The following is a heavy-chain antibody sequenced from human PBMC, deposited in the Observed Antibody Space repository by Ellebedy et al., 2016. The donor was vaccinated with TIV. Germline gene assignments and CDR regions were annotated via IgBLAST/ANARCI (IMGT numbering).Heavy chain of an antibody. Sequence: ASVKVSXXASGYTFTRYYLHWVRQAPGQGLEWMGIINPSDGDTRYAQKFQGRVTMTRDTSTSRVYMELSSLRSDDAAVYYCARTPRIAARYPYEYWGQGTLVTVSS. J-gene: IGHJ4*02. CDR2: INPSDGDT. V-gene: IGHV1-46*01. D-gene: IGHD6-6*01. CDR1: GYTFTRYY. CDR3: ARTPRIAARYPYEY.